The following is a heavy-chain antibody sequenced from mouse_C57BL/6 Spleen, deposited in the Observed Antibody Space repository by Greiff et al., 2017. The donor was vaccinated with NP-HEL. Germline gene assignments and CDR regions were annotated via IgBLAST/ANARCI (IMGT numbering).Heavy chain of an antibody. D-gene: IGHD2-3*01. CDR1: GYTFTDYY. CDR3: ARGKSYDGYYDYAMDY. CDR2: INPNNGGT. V-gene: IGHV1-26*01. J-gene: IGHJ4*01. Sequence: VQLKQSGPELVKPGASVKISCKASGYTFTDYYMNWVKQSHGKSLEWIGDINPNNGGTSYNQKFKGKATLTVDKSSSTAYMELRSLTSEDSAVYYCARGKSYDGYYDYAMDYWGQGTSVTVSS.